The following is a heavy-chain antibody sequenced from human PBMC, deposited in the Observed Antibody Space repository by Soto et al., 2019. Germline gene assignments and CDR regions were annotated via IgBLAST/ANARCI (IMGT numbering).Heavy chain of an antibody. J-gene: IGHJ6*01. D-gene: IGHD3-10*01. V-gene: IGHV3-30-3*01. CDR3: ARDLGSGLGGYYYYGMDV. CDR1: GFTFSSYA. CDR2: ISYDGSNK. Sequence: QVQLVESGGGVVQPGRSLRLSCAASGFTFSSYAMHWARQAPGKGLEWVAVISYDGSNKYYADSVKGRFTISRDNSKNTLYLQMNSLRAEDTAVYYCARDLGSGLGGYYYYGMDVW.